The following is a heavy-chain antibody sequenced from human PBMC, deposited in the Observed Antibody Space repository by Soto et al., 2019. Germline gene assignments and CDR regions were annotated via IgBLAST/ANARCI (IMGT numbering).Heavy chain of an antibody. Sequence: QVQLVQSGDEVKKPGASVKVSCKASGYIFVNHGIAWVRQAPGQGLEWMGWISPYTGNTHSATKVQGRLTMTTDTSTSTAYMGLGSLTSDDTAVYYCVMVDNYVTPTPQDVWGQGTTVTVSS. J-gene: IGHJ6*02. CDR3: VMVDNYVTPTPQDV. CDR2: ISPYTGNT. CDR1: GYIFVNHG. V-gene: IGHV1-18*01. D-gene: IGHD3-16*01.